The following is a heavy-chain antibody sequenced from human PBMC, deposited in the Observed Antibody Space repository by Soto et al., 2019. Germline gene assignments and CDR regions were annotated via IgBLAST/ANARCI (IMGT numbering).Heavy chain of an antibody. CDR1: GFTFSSYA. D-gene: IGHD6-13*01. CDR2: ISGSGDST. J-gene: IGHJ4*02. CDR3: AYSSTPFDY. Sequence: PGGSLRLSCAASGFTFSSYAMNWVRQAPGKGLEWVSVISGSGDSTYYADSVKGRFTISRDNSKNTLYLQMNSLRAEDTAVYYCAYSSTPFDYWGQRTLVTVSS. V-gene: IGHV3-23*01.